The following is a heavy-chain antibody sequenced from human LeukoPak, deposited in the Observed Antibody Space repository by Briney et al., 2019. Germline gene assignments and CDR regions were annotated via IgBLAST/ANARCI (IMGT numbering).Heavy chain of an antibody. CDR2: MSYDENTK. J-gene: IGHJ6*02. CDR1: GFTFSTYG. V-gene: IGHV3-30*03. Sequence: GRSLRLSCAASGFTFSTYGMHWVRQAPGTGLEWVAIMSYDENTKYYADSVKGRFTVSRDNSKNTLYLQMDSLRPEDTAVYYCARDDQSVTMGRGQTSYYYYGMDVWGQGTTVTVSS. CDR3: ARDDQSVTMGRGQTSYYYYGMDV. D-gene: IGHD3-10*01.